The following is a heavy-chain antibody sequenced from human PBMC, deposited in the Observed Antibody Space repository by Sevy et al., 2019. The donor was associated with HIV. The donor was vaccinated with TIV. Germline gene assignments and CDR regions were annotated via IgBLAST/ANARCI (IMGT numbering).Heavy chain of an antibody. Sequence: SETLSLTCNVSVASVSSGQYYWTWIRQPPGKDLEWIGHVSYSGRTNYNPSLKSRVTISEDTSKNQLSPSLNSVTAADTATYYCAREIYFYENRRFYYFDSWGLGILVTVSS. D-gene: IGHD3-22*01. CDR2: VSYSGRT. J-gene: IGHJ4*02. CDR3: AREIYFYENRRFYYFDS. V-gene: IGHV4-61*01. CDR1: VASVSSGQYY.